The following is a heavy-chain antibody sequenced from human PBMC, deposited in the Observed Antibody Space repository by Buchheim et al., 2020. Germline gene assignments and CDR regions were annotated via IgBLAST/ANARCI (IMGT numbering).Heavy chain of an antibody. CDR3: ARDSDWPARPLDY. Sequence: EVQLVGSGGGLVQPGGSLRLSCAASGFTFSSYGIHWVRQAPGTGLEWISYISVFGGDIFYADSVKGRFSISRDNAKNSVYLQMNSLRVEDTALYFCARDSDWPARPLDYWGQGTL. V-gene: IGHV3-48*01. D-gene: IGHD3-9*01. CDR2: ISVFGGDI. CDR1: GFTFSSYG. J-gene: IGHJ4*02.